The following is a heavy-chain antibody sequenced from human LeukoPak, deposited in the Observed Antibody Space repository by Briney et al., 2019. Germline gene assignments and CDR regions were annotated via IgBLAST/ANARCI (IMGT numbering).Heavy chain of an antibody. D-gene: IGHD3-10*01. V-gene: IGHV4-59*01. CDR2: IYYSGST. J-gene: IGHJ4*02. CDR3: ARDVMDRGGSIFDF. Sequence: SETLSLTCTVSGGSMNYNYWSWIRQPPGKGLEWIGYIYYSGSTKYNPSLKSRVTISIDTSKNQFSLKLSSVTAADTAVYYCARDVMDRGGSIFDFWGQGTLVTVSS. CDR1: GGSMNYNY.